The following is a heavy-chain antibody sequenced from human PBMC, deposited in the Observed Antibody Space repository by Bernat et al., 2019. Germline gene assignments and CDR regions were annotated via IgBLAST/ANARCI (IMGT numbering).Heavy chain of an antibody. J-gene: IGHJ6*03. CDR2: ISSSSSYT. V-gene: IGHV3-11*05. CDR1: GFTFSDYY. CDR3: ARGTSTSAPYMDV. Sequence: QVQLVESGGGLVKPGGSLRLSCAASGFTFSDYYMSWIRQAPGKGLDWVSYISSSSSYTTYADAVKGRFTISRDNAKNALYLQMNSLRAEDTAVYYCARGTSTSAPYMDVWGKGTTVTVSS.